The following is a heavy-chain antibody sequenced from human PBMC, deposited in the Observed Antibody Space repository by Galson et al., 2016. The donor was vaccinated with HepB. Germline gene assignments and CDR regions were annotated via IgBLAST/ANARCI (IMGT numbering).Heavy chain of an antibody. CDR3: ARGGSGSHPNQHYCYYYALDV. Sequence: CLRLSYPLSGSTFIPCSLTWVGKAPLNAPECISDTFSGIPALFSAASVTGVLPISRDNAKNSLYLQMNSLRAEDTAVYYCARGGSGSHPNQHYCYYYALDVWGIGATVTVSS. V-gene: IGHV3-48*01. J-gene: IGHJ6*04. CDR1: GSTFIPCS. CDR2: TFSGIPAL. D-gene: IGHD3-10*01.